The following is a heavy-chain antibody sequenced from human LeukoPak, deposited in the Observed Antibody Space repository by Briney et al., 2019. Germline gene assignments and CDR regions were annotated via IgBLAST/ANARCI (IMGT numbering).Heavy chain of an antibody. D-gene: IGHD6-6*01. Sequence: PSETLSLTCAVYGGSFSGYYWSWIRQPPGKGLEWIGEINHSGSTNYNPYLKSRVTISVDTSKNQFSLKLSSVTAADTAVYYCARGIGQLVSWFDPWGQGTLVTVSS. J-gene: IGHJ5*02. V-gene: IGHV4-34*01. CDR1: GGSFSGYY. CDR2: INHSGST. CDR3: ARGIGQLVSWFDP.